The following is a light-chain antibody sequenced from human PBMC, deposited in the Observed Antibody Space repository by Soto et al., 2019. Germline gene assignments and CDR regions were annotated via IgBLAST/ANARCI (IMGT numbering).Light chain of an antibody. CDR3: QQYGSSPPT. CDR1: QSVSTNY. J-gene: IGKJ1*01. CDR2: GAS. V-gene: IGKV3-20*01. Sequence: EIVLTQSPGTLSLSPGERATLSCRASQSVSTNYLAWYQRKPGQAPRLLIYGASSRATGSPDRFSGSGSGTDFTLTITILEPEDFAVYYCQQYGSSPPTFGQGTKVEIK.